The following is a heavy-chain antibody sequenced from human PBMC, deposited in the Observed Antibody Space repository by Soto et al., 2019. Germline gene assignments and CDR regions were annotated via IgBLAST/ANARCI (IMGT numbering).Heavy chain of an antibody. CDR1: GFTFSSYM. D-gene: IGHD2-8*01. V-gene: IGHV3-21*02. J-gene: IGHJ5*02. CDR2: ISTGSSYI. CDR3: VRDSLMRTS. Sequence: EVLLVESGGGLVKPGGSLRLSCAGSGFTFSSYMMNWVRQAPGKGLEWVASISTGSSYIYYADALKGRFTISRDDAKTSVYLQMNSLRDEDTGVYYCVRDSLMRTSWGQGPRVTVSS.